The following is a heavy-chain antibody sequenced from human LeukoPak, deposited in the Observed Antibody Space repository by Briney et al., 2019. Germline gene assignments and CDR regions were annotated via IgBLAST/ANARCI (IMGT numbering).Heavy chain of an antibody. CDR2: IYPGDSDT. V-gene: IGHV5-51*01. J-gene: IGHJ4*02. D-gene: IGHD6-13*01. CDR1: GYSFTSYW. CDR3: ARSEQYSGSWYEAFDY. Sequence: GESLKISCKGSGYSFTSYWIGWVRQMPGKGLEWMGIIYPGDSDTRYSPSFQGQVTISADKSISTAYLQWSSLKASDTAMYCCARSEQYSGSWYEAFDYWGQGTLVTVSS.